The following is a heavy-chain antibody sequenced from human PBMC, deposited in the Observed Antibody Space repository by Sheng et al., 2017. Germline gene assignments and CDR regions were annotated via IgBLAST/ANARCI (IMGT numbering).Heavy chain of an antibody. CDR1: GFSFKDYE. CDR2: ITTSGSMI. D-gene: IGHD5-12*01. J-gene: IGHJ4*02. Sequence: EVQLVESGGRLVQPGGSLRLSCAASGFSFKDYEMNWVRQAPGNGLEWLSYITTSGSMIKYADSVKGRFTISRDDAKNTLNLQMTGLRADDTGVYYCARGRWLHSRSYYFDSWGQGTLLTVSS. CDR3: ARGRWLHSRSYYFDS. V-gene: IGHV3-48*03.